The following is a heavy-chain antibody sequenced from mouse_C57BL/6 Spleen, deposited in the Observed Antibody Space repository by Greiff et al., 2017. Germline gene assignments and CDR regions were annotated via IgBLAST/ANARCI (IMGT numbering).Heavy chain of an antibody. Sequence: VQLKESGPGLVKPSQSLSLTCSVTGYSITSGYYWNWIRQFPGNKLEWMGYISYDGSNNYNPSLKNRISITRDTSKNQFFLKLNSVTTEDTATYYCARDPYDYDVEFAYWGQGTLVTVSA. CDR1: GYSITSGYY. D-gene: IGHD2-4*01. V-gene: IGHV3-6*01. CDR3: ARDPYDYDVEFAY. J-gene: IGHJ3*01. CDR2: ISYDGSN.